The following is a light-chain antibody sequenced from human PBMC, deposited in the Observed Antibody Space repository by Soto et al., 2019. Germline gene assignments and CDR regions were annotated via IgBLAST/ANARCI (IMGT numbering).Light chain of an antibody. CDR1: QSVSSSY. CDR2: GAS. CDR3: QQDYNLPQT. Sequence: PGERVTLSCRASQSVSSSYLTWYQQKPGQAPRLLIYGASTRATSIPARFSGSGSGTDFTLTISSLQPEDFAVYYCQQDYNLPQTFGQGTRWIS. V-gene: IGKV3D-7*01. J-gene: IGKJ1*01.